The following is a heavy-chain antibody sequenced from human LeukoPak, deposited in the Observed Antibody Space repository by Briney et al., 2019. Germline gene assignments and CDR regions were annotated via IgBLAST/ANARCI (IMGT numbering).Heavy chain of an antibody. D-gene: IGHD3-22*01. Sequence: GGSLRLSCAASGFTFSSYWMHWVRQAPGKGLVWVSRINSDGSSTSYADSVKGRFTISRDNAKNTLYLQMNSLRAEDTAVYYCARVGDYYDSSGYTYYFGYWGQGTLVTVSS. V-gene: IGHV3-74*01. J-gene: IGHJ4*02. CDR2: INSDGSST. CDR3: ARVGDYYDSSGYTYYFGY. CDR1: GFTFSSYW.